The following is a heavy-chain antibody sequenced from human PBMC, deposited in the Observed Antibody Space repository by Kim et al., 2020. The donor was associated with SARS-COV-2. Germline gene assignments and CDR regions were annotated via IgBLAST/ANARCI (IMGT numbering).Heavy chain of an antibody. Sequence: STNHNPTLKSRVTISVDTSKNQFSLKLSSVTAADTAVYYCARESTRWFDPWGQGTLVTVSS. CDR3: ARESTRWFDP. CDR2: ST. J-gene: IGHJ5*02. V-gene: IGHV4-34*01.